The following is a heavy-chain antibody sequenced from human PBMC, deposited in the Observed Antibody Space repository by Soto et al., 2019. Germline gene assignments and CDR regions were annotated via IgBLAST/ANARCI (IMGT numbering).Heavy chain of an antibody. CDR3: ARVGDGRYCSGGSCGMVFAGWFDP. Sequence: SETLSLTCTVSGGSISSYYWSWIRQPAGKGLEWIGRIYTSGSTNYNPSLKSRVTMSVDTAKNQFSLKLSSVTAADTAVYYCARVGDGRYCSGGSCGMVFAGWFDPWGQGTLVTVSS. V-gene: IGHV4-4*07. CDR1: GGSISSYY. D-gene: IGHD2-15*01. CDR2: IYTSGST. J-gene: IGHJ5*02.